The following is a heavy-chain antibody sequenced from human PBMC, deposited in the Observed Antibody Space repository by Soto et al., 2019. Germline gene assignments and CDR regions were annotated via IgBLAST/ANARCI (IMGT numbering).Heavy chain of an antibody. V-gene: IGHV3-33*01. CDR3: ARVAMVRGVITFYYYYGMDF. CDR2: IWYDGSNK. Sequence: GSLRLSCAASGFTFSSYGMHWVRQAPGKGLEWVAVIWYDGSNKYYADSVKGRFTISRDNSKNTLYLQMNSLRAEDTAVYYCARVAMVRGVITFYYYYGMDFWGQGTTVPVSS. J-gene: IGHJ6*02. CDR1: GFTFSSYG. D-gene: IGHD3-10*01.